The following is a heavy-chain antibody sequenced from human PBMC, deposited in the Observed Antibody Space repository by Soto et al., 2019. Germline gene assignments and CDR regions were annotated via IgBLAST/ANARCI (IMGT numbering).Heavy chain of an antibody. D-gene: IGHD3-10*01. J-gene: IGHJ3*02. CDR1: GFIFSDYA. CDR2: ISGTVSAT. CDR3: AKDRALLWFQELSDDFDM. Sequence: EVQLLESGGGLVQPGGSLRLSCAASGFIFSDYAMSWVRQAQGKGLEWVSSISGTVSATHHADSVKGRFIISRDNSKNTVYLQMNSLRPDDTAKYYCAKDRALLWFQELSDDFDMWGQGSMVTVSS. V-gene: IGHV3-23*01.